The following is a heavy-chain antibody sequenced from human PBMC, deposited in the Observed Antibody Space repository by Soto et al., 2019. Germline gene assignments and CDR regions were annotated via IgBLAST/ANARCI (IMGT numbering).Heavy chain of an antibody. D-gene: IGHD3-3*01. CDR1: AGSISRSNC. Sequence: TLCLTYAVSAGSISRSNCWRWVRQPPGKRMARIGEIYHRGSTNYNPSLKSRVTISVDKSTNQFSLKLSSVTAADTAVYYCARDREWLYSSRPKGVSYYVGMEVLGQGPT. CDR2: IYHRGST. CDR3: ARDREWLYSSRPKGVSYYVGMEV. V-gene: IGHV4-4*02. J-gene: IGHJ6*02.